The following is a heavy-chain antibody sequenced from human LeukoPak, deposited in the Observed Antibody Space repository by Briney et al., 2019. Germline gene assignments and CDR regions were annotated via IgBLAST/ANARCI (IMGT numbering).Heavy chain of an antibody. V-gene: IGHV3-33*01. CDR3: ARGTRILGARGRDYFDY. J-gene: IGHJ4*02. CDR2: IWHDGSNE. CDR1: GFIFSGHG. Sequence: GGSLRLSCEASGFIFSGHGMHWVRQAPGKGLEWVAIIWHDGSNERYAESVKGRFTISRDNSKNTLYLQMNSLRAEDTAFYYCARGTRILGARGRDYFDYWGQGSLVTVSS. D-gene: IGHD1-26*01.